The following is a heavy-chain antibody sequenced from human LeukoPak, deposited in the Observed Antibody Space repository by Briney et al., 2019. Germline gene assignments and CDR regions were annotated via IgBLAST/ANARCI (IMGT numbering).Heavy chain of an antibody. CDR3: AKGARRNYPYHESDY. V-gene: IGHV3-9*01. Sequence: PGGSLRLSCAASGFTFDDYAMHSVRQAPGKGLEWVSGISWNSGSIGYADSVKGRFTISRDNAKNSLYLQMNSLRAEDTALYYCAKGARRNYPYHESDYWGQGNLVTVSS. CDR2: ISWNSGSI. CDR1: GFTFDDYA. J-gene: IGHJ4*02. D-gene: IGHD1-7*01.